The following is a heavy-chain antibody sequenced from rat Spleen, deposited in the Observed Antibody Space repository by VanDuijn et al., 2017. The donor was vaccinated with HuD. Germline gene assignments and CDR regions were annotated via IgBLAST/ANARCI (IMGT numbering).Heavy chain of an antibody. CDR3: ARSDFSSPYYFDY. D-gene: IGHD1-2*01. CDR2: IWGDGST. V-gene: IGHV2-1*01. J-gene: IGHJ2*01. Sequence: QVQLKESGPALVQPSQTLSLTCTVSGFSLINYSVNWVRQPPGKGLEWMGGIWGDGSTNYNSALKSRLSISRDTSKSQVFLKMNNLQTEDTAMHFCARSDFSSPYYFDYWGQGVMVTVSS. CDR1: GFSLINYS.